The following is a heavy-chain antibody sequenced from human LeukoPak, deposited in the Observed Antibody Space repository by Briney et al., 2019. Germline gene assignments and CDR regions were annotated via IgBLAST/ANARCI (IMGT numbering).Heavy chain of an antibody. Sequence: GGSLRLSCAASEFTFGHYGMAWARQAPGKELEWVSAIRGNAAQTFYADSVRGRFTTSRDNSKNTLYLEMNSLRAEDSAVYYCAKSLPYAVYCIGDCPYYFEYWGQGAQVTVSS. CDR2: IRGNAAQT. CDR1: EFTFGHYG. CDR3: AKSLPYAVYCIGDCPYYFEY. D-gene: IGHD2-21*02. V-gene: IGHV3-23*01. J-gene: IGHJ4*02.